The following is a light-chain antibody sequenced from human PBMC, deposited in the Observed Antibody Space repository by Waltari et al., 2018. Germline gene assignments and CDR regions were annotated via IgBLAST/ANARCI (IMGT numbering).Light chain of an antibody. CDR3: QSADSSGSVV. J-gene: IGLJ2*01. CDR2: KDS. V-gene: IGLV3-25*03. CDR1: ALSKQY. Sequence: SFELTQPPSLSVSPGQTARITCSGDALSKQYAHWHQQRPGLAPVLVRYKDSERHSGSPARFAVSSSGTTVPLTITGVQAEDEAVYCCQSADSSGSVVFGGGTKLTVL.